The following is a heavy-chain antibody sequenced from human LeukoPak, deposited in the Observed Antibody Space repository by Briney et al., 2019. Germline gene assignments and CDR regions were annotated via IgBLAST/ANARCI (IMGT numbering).Heavy chain of an antibody. V-gene: IGHV4-30-2*01. CDR2: INHSGST. CDR1: GGSISSGGYS. D-gene: IGHD6-19*01. Sequence: SQTLSLTCAVSGGSISSGGYSWSWIRQPPGKGLEWIGEINHSGSTNYNPSLKSRVTISVDTSKNQFSLKLSSVTAADTAVYYCASAVVSSTTRFDYWGQGTLVTVSS. J-gene: IGHJ4*02. CDR3: ASAVVSSTTRFDY.